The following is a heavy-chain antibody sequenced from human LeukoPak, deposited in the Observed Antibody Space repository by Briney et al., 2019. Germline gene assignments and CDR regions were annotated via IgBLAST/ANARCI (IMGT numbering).Heavy chain of an antibody. J-gene: IGHJ4*02. CDR2: IYPGDSDT. D-gene: IGHD6-6*01. CDR3: ARLQGVAARPGDLDY. V-gene: IGHV5-51*01. Sequence: GESLQISCKCSGYSFSSYRTAWVRQMPGKGLEWMGFIYPGDSDTRYSPSFQGQVTISADKSISTAYLQWSSLKASDTAMYYCARLQGVAARPGDLDYWGQGTLVTVSS. CDR1: GYSFSSYR.